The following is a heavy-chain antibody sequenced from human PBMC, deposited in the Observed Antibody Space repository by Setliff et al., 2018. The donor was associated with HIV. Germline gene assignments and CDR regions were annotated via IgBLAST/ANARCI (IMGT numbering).Heavy chain of an antibody. CDR3: ARSNWGSFHYWYFDL. CDR1: GYSFPTYW. Sequence: PGESLKISCKGSGYSFPTYWIGWVRQKPGKGLEWMGIIYPSDSNTIYSPSFQGQVTISADKSVTTAYLQWSSLEASDTAMYYCARSNWGSFHYWYFDLWGRGTLGTVS. V-gene: IGHV5-51*01. D-gene: IGHD7-27*01. J-gene: IGHJ2*01. CDR2: IYPSDSNT.